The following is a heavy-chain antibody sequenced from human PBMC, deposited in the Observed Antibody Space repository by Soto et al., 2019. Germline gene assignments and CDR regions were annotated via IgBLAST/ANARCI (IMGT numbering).Heavy chain of an antibody. D-gene: IGHD3-3*01. V-gene: IGHV3-33*01. Sequence: QVQLVESGGGVVQPGRSLRLSCAASGFTFSSYGMHWVRQAPGKGLEWVAVIWYDGSNKYYADSVKGRFTISRDNSKNTLYLQMNSLRAEDTAVYYCASATYDFWSGYYLPRDYYYYGMDVWGQGTTVTVSS. J-gene: IGHJ6*02. CDR3: ASATYDFWSGYYLPRDYYYYGMDV. CDR1: GFTFSSYG. CDR2: IWYDGSNK.